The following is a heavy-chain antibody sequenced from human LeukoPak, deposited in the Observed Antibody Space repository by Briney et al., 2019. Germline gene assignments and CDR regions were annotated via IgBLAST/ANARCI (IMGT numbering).Heavy chain of an antibody. D-gene: IGHD6-19*01. V-gene: IGHV4-38-2*01. CDR1: GYSISSGYY. CDR2: IYHSGST. Sequence: SETLSLTCAVSGYSISSGYYWGWIRQPPGKGLEWIGSIYHSGSTYYNPSLKSRVTISVDTSKNQFSLKLNSVTAADTAVYYCARQAAVPGEEKFDYWGQGTLVTVSS. CDR3: ARQAAVPGEEKFDY. J-gene: IGHJ4*02.